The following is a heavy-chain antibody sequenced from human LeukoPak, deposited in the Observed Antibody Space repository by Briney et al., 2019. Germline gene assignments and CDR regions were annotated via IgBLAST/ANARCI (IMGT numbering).Heavy chain of an antibody. D-gene: IGHD3-9*01. CDR3: ARDTDWAFDY. V-gene: IGHV3-48*02. Sequence: GGSLRLSCAASGFTFCSYVMSWVRQAPGKGLEWISYINHNGETIYYADSVKGRFTISRDNAKNSLYLQMNSLRDEDTAVYYCARDTDWAFDYWGQGTLVTVSS. CDR1: GFTFCSYV. J-gene: IGHJ4*02. CDR2: INHNGETI.